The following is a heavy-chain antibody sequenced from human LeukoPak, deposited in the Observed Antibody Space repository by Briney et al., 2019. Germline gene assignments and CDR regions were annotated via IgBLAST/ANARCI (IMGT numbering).Heavy chain of an antibody. CDR1: GGSFSGYY. V-gene: IGHV4-34*01. J-gene: IGHJ4*02. Sequence: SETLSLTCAVYGGSFSGYYWSWIRQPPGRGLEWIGSIPYGGSTYYSPSLESRVTISVDTSKNQFSLRLSSVTAADTAVYYCARQALWFFDHWGQGTLVTVSS. D-gene: IGHD2-21*01. CDR3: ARQALWFFDH. CDR2: IPYGGST.